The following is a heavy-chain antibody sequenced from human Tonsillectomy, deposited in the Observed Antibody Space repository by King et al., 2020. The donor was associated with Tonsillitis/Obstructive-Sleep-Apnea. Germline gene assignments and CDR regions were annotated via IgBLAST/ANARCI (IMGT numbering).Heavy chain of an antibody. CDR1: GFSFSRYT. V-gene: IGHV3-48*04. CDR3: VWFQRFGMDV. D-gene: IGHD3-10*01. CDR2: ISSSSGSI. Sequence: VQLVESGGGLVQPGGSLRLSCAASGFSFSRYTMTWVRQAPGKGLECISYISSSSGSIYYADSVKGRFTISRDNAKNSLYLHVNSLRVEDTAVYYCVWFQRFGMDVWGQGTTVTVSS. J-gene: IGHJ6*02.